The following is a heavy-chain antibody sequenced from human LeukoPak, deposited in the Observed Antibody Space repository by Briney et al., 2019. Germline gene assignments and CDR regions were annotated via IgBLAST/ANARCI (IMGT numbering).Heavy chain of an antibody. Sequence: PSETVSLTCTVSGYSISSGYYWGWIRQPPGKGLEWIGSIYHSGSTYYNPSLKSRVTISVDTSKNQFSLKLSSVTAADTAVYYCARSGYYYGSGSYWFDPWGQGTLVTVSS. V-gene: IGHV4-38-2*02. CDR3: ARSGYYYGSGSYWFDP. J-gene: IGHJ5*02. CDR1: GYSISSGYY. D-gene: IGHD3-10*01. CDR2: IYHSGST.